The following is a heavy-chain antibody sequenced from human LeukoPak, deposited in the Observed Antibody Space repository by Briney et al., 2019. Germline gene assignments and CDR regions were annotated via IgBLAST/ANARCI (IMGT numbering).Heavy chain of an antibody. J-gene: IGHJ4*02. D-gene: IGHD3-16*01. CDR1: GGSISSYY. Sequence: PSETLSLTCTVSGGSISSYYWSWIRQPPGKGLEWIGEINHSGSTNYNPSLKSRVTISVDTSKNQFSLKLSSVTAADTAVYYCAIGEFGASDWGQGTLVTVSS. V-gene: IGHV4-34*01. CDR3: AIGEFGASD. CDR2: INHSGST.